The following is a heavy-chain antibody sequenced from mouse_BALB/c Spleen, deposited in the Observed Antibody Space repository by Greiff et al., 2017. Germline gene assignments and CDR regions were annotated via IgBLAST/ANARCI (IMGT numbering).Heavy chain of an antibody. V-gene: IGHV5-6-5*01. CDR3: ARGRDGYY. CDR2: ISSGGST. J-gene: IGHJ2*01. D-gene: IGHD2-3*01. CDR1: GFTFSSYA. Sequence: EVKVVESGGGLVKPGGSLKLSCAASGFTFSSYAMSWVRQTPEKRLEWVASISSGGSTYYPDSVKGRFTISRDNARNILYLQMSSLRSEDTAMYYCARGRDGYYWGQGTTLTVSS.